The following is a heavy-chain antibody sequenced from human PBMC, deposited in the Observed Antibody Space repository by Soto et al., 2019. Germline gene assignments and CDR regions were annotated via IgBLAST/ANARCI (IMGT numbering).Heavy chain of an antibody. CDR2: INAGNGNT. J-gene: IGHJ5*02. Sequence: QVQLVQSGAEVKKPGASVKVSCKASGYTFTSYAMHWVRQAPGQRLEWMGWINAGNGNTKYSQKFQGRVTITRDTSASTAYIAVRSLSTKDRAVHCCGRGSGRCGFDPWGQGTLVTVSS. V-gene: IGHV1-3*01. CDR1: GYTFTSYA. CDR3: GRGSGRCGFDP. D-gene: IGHD3-10*01.